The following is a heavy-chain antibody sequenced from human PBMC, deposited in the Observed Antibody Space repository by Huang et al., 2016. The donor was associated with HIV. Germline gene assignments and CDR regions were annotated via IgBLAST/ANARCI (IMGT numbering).Heavy chain of an antibody. Sequence: QITLKESGPTLVKPTQTLTLTCSFSGFSLDTRGVAVGWVRQPPGEALEWLGLMYWDDDTRFSPSLWGRLSLTKDTSKNQVVLTMTNMDPADTATYFCAYQWTGLDRWGQGILVTVTS. CDR1: GFSLDTRGVA. CDR3: AYQWTGLDR. D-gene: IGHD6-19*01. CDR2: MYWDDDT. V-gene: IGHV2-5*02. J-gene: IGHJ4*02.